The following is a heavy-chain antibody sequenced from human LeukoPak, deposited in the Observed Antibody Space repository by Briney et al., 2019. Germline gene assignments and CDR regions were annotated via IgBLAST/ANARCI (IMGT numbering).Heavy chain of an antibody. CDR1: GGSISSNNYY. CDR3: ARHQSGIFMLDP. V-gene: IGHV4-39*01. J-gene: IGHJ5*02. D-gene: IGHD3-10*01. Sequence: SETLSLTCTVSGGSISSNNYYWGWIRQPPGRGLEWIGSLYYGGSTYYNPSLKSRVTISVDTSKNQFSLKLSSVTAADTAVYYCARHQSGIFMLDPWGQGTLVTVSS. CDR2: LYYGGST.